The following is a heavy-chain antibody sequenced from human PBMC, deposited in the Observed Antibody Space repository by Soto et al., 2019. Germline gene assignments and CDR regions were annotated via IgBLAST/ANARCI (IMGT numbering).Heavy chain of an antibody. CDR1: GDSVSSGSYY. V-gene: IGHV4-61*01. CDR3: ARGDPITIFGVARGPNWVDP. J-gene: IGHJ5*02. Sequence: SETLSLTCTVSGDSVSSGSYYWSWIRQPPGKGLEWIGYIYDSGSTNYNPSLKSRVTISVDTSKNQFSLKVSSVTAADTAVYYCARGDPITIFGVARGPNWVDPWGQGTLVT. CDR2: IYDSGST. D-gene: IGHD3-3*01.